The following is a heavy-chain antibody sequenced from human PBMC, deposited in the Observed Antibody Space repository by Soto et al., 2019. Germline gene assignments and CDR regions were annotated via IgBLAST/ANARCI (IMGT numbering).Heavy chain of an antibody. CDR3: ATKLANSDSFFDY. D-gene: IGHD6-13*01. V-gene: IGHV3-21*01. J-gene: IGHJ4*02. CDR2: ISSGSSLM. CDR1: GFTFNSYS. Sequence: GGSLRLSCAASGFTFNSYSMNWVRQAPGKGLQWVSSISSGSSLMYYADSVKGRFIISRDNAKNSLYLQMNSLRAEDTAVYYCATKLANSDSFFDYWGQGTLVTVSS.